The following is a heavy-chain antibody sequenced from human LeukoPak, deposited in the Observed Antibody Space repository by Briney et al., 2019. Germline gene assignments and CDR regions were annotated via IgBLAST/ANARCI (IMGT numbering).Heavy chain of an antibody. CDR3: ARDGNGGNPYYYYGMDV. V-gene: IGHV3-21*01. J-gene: IGHJ6*02. Sequence: GGSLRLSCAAPGFTFSSYSMNWVRQAPGKGLEWVSSISSSSSYIYYADSVKGRFTISRDNAKNSLYLQMNSLRAEDTAVYYCARDGNGGNPYYYYGMDVWGQGTTVTVSS. CDR2: ISSSSSYI. CDR1: GFTFSSYS. D-gene: IGHD4-23*01.